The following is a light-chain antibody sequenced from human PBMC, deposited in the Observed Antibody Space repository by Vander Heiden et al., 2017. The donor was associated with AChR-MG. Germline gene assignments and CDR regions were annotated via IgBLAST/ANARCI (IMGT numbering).Light chain of an antibody. CDR2: EVS. V-gene: IGLV2-8*01. CDR1: SSDVGNYNY. Sequence: QAALTQPPSASGSPGQSVTISCTGTSSDVGNYNYVSWYQQHPGKAPKLMIYEVSQRPSGVPDRFSGSKSGNTASLTVSGLQAEDEADYYCTSYAGSNNLLFGGGTKLTVL. J-gene: IGLJ2*01. CDR3: TSYAGSNNLL.